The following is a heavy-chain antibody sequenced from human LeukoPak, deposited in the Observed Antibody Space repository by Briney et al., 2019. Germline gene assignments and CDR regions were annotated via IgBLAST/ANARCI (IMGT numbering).Heavy chain of an antibody. CDR3: ARLPQWGGTYHFDY. V-gene: IGHV5-51*01. J-gene: IGHJ4*02. CDR1: GYSFATYW. CDR2: IYPGDSDT. Sequence: GESLKISCKGSGYSFATYWIGWVRQMPGKGLEWMGIIYPGDSDTRYSPSFQGQVTISADKSISTAYLQWSSLKASDTAMYYCARLPQWGGTYHFDYWGQGTLLTVSS. D-gene: IGHD1-26*01.